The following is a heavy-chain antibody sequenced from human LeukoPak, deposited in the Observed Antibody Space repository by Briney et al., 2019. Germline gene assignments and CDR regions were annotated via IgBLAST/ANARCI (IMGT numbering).Heavy chain of an antibody. CDR3: AKDGGYWGGEPNDAFDI. CDR2: ISYDGSNK. D-gene: IGHD7-27*01. V-gene: IGHV3-30*18. CDR1: GFTFSSYG. Sequence: GRSLRLSCAATGFTFSSYGMHWVRQAPGKGLEWVAVISYDGSNKYYADSVKGRFTISRDNSKNTLYLQMNSLRAEDTAVYYCAKDGGYWGGEPNDAFDIWGQGTMVTVSS. J-gene: IGHJ3*02.